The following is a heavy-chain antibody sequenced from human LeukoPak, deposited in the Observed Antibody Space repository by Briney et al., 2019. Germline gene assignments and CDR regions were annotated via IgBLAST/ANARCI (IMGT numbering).Heavy chain of an antibody. CDR2: IYTSGST. D-gene: IGHD5-12*01. Sequence: PSETLSLTCTASGGSISSGSYYWSWIRQPAGKGLEWIGRIYTSGSTNYNPSLKSRVTISVDTSKNQFSLKLSSVTAADTAVYYCARDRGYDPLYYYYMDVWGKGTTVTISS. CDR1: GGSISSGSYY. J-gene: IGHJ6*03. V-gene: IGHV4-61*02. CDR3: ARDRGYDPLYYYYMDV.